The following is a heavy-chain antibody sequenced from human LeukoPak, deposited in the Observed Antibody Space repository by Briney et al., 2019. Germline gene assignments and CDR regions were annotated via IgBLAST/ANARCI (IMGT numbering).Heavy chain of an antibody. CDR3: ARGVEHSSSWYFTFPYYFDY. CDR1: GGSFSGYY. D-gene: IGHD6-13*01. CDR2: INHSGST. V-gene: IGHV4-34*01. J-gene: IGHJ4*02. Sequence: PSETLSLTCAVYGGSFSGYYWSWIRQPPGKGLEWIGEINHSGSTNYNPSLKSRVTISVDTSKNQFSLKLSSVTAADTAVYYCARGVEHSSSWYFTFPYYFDYWGQGTLVTVSS.